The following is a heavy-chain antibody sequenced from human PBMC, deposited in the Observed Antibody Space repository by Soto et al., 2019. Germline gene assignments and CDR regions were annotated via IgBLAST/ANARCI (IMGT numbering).Heavy chain of an antibody. D-gene: IGHD3-3*01. Sequence: GGSLRLSCAASGFTFSSYAMSWVRQAPGKGLEWVSAISGSGGSTYYADSVKGRFTISRDNSKNTLYLQMNSLRAEDTAVYYCAKESGKPWITIFGNHLDYYYYYMDVWGKGTTVTVSS. CDR2: ISGSGGST. V-gene: IGHV3-23*01. J-gene: IGHJ6*03. CDR1: GFTFSSYA. CDR3: AKESGKPWITIFGNHLDYYYYYMDV.